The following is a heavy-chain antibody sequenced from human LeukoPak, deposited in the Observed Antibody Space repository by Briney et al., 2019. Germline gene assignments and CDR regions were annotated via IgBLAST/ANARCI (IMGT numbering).Heavy chain of an antibody. D-gene: IGHD2-2*02. Sequence: GASVKVSCKASRGTSSSYAISWVRQAPGQGLEWMGRIIPIFGTANYAQKFQGRVTITADESTSTAYMELSSLRSEDTAVYYCARDRPGRYCSTTSCYNASPFDPWGQGTLVTVSS. CDR2: IIPIFGTA. J-gene: IGHJ5*02. CDR1: RGTSSSYA. V-gene: IGHV1-69*13. CDR3: ARDRPGRYCSTTSCYNASPFDP.